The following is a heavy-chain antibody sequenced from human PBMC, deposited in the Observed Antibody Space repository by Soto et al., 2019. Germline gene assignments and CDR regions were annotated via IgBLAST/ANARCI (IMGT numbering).Heavy chain of an antibody. CDR3: ARLWGSMVRGVIRHYYSMDV. J-gene: IGHJ6*02. D-gene: IGHD3-10*01. CDR2: INSDGTTT. Sequence: EVQLVESGGGLVQPGGSLRLSCAASGFSFSTYWMHWVRQAPGKGLEWVSFINSDGTTTTYADSVKGRFTISRDNAKNTLYLQLNSLRVEDTAVYYCARLWGSMVRGVIRHYYSMDVWGQGTTVTVSS. V-gene: IGHV3-74*01. CDR1: GFSFSTYW.